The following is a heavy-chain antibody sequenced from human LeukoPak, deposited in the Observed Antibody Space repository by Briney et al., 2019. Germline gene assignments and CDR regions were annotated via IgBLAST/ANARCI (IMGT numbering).Heavy chain of an antibody. D-gene: IGHD5-18*01. Sequence: PGGSLRLSCGASGFTFSSYSMNWVRQAPGKGLEWVSSISSSSSYIYYADSVKGRSTISRDNAKNSLYLQMNSLRAEDTAVYYCAIDSYGNDYWGQGTLVTVSS. CDR2: ISSSSSYI. CDR3: AIDSYGNDY. J-gene: IGHJ4*02. CDR1: GFTFSSYS. V-gene: IGHV3-21*01.